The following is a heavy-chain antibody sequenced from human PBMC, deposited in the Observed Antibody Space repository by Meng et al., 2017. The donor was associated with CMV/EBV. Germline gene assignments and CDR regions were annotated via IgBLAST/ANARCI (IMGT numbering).Heavy chain of an antibody. J-gene: IGHJ5*02. Sequence: ASVKVSCKASGYTFTGYYMHWVRQAPGQGLEWMGWINPNSGGTNYAQKFQGRVTMTRDTSISTAYMELSRPRSDDTAVYYCAGTCTSCNNWFDPWGQGTLVTVSS. D-gene: IGHD2-2*01. CDR1: GYTFTGYY. V-gene: IGHV1-2*02. CDR3: AGTCTSCNNWFDP. CDR2: INPNSGGT.